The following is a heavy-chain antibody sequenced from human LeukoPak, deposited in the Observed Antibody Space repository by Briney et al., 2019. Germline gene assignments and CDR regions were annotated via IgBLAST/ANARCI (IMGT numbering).Heavy chain of an antibody. V-gene: IGHV4-38-2*02. CDR3: ARVKGGSYDY. CDR1: GYSISSGYY. CDR2: IYHSGST. D-gene: IGHD1-26*01. J-gene: IGHJ4*02. Sequence: PSETLSLTCTVSGYSISSGYYWGWIRQPPGKGLEWIGSIYHSGSTYYNPSLKSRVTISVDTSKNQFSLKLSSVTAADTAVYYCARVKGGSYDYWGQGTLVTVSS.